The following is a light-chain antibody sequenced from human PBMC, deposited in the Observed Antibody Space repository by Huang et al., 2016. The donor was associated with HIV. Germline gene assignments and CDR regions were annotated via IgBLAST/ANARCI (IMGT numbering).Light chain of an antibody. V-gene: IGKV3-15*01. CDR2: GAS. Sequence: EIVMTQSPATLSVSPGERATLSCRASQSVAKHFAWYQQKHGQAPRLLIYGASTRATGIPARFSGSVSGTEFTLTISSLQSEDFAVYYCHHYSNWPPTWTFGQGTKVEIK. CDR1: QSVAKH. CDR3: HHYSNWPPTWT. J-gene: IGKJ1*01.